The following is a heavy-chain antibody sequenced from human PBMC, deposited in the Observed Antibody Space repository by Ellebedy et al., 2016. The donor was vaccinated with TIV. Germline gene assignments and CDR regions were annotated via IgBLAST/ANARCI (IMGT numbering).Heavy chain of an antibody. CDR2: INPYNGNT. D-gene: IGHD2-21*01. CDR3: ARTLPDYYYGLDV. J-gene: IGHJ6*02. Sequence: AASVKVSCKASRYTFSSYGITWVRQAPGQGLEWMGWINPYNGNTNFAQKFQGRVTMATDTSTSTAYMEVRSLRSDDTAVYYCARTLPDYYYGLDVWGQGTTVTVSS. V-gene: IGHV1-18*01. CDR1: RYTFSSYG.